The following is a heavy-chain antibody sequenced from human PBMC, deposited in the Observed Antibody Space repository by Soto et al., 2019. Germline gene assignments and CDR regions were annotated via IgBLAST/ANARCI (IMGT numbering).Heavy chain of an antibody. Sequence: GGSLRLSCAASGFTFSSYWMSWVRQAPGKGLEWVANIKQDGSEKYYVDSVEGRFTISRDNAKNSLYLQMNSLRAEDTAVYYCAREISYCGGDCLSWFDPWGQGTLVTVSS. CDR3: AREISYCGGDCLSWFDP. V-gene: IGHV3-7*01. D-gene: IGHD2-21*01. J-gene: IGHJ5*02. CDR1: GFTFSSYW. CDR2: IKQDGSEK.